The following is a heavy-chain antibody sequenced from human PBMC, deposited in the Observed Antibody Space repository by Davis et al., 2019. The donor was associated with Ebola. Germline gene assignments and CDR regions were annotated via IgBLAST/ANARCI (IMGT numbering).Heavy chain of an antibody. CDR2: ISGSGGST. CDR3: AREGLFVFYYYGMDV. CDR1: GFTFSSYA. Sequence: PGGSLRLSCAASGFTFSSYAMSWVRQAPGKGLEWVSAISGSGGSTYYADSVKGRFTISRDNSKNTLYLQMNSLRAEDTAVYYCAREGLFVFYYYGMDVWGQGTTVTVSS. V-gene: IGHV3-23*01. J-gene: IGHJ6*02.